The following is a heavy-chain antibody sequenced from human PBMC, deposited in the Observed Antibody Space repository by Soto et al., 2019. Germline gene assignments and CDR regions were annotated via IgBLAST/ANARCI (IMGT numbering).Heavy chain of an antibody. D-gene: IGHD3-10*01. CDR3: AKVMVRGVITDD. J-gene: IGHJ4*02. CDR2: ISYDGSNK. V-gene: IGHV3-30*18. CDR1: GFTFSSYG. Sequence: GGSLRLSCAASGFTFSSYGMHWVRQAPGKGLEWVAVISYDGSNKYYADSVKGRFTISRDNSKNTLYLQMNSLRAEDTAVYYCAKVMVRGVITDDWGQGTLVTVSS.